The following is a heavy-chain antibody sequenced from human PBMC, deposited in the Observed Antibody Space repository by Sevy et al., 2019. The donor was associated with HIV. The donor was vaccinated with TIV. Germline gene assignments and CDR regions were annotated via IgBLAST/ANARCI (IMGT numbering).Heavy chain of an antibody. Sequence: GGSLRLSCAASGFTFSSYAMSWVRQAPGKGLEWVSAISGSGGSTYYAYSVKGRFTISRDNSTNTLYLQMNSLRAEDTAVYYCAKASLSIAARYYYYYGMDVWGQGTTVTVSS. CDR1: GFTFSSYA. V-gene: IGHV3-23*01. CDR3: AKASLSIAARYYYYYGMDV. CDR2: ISGSGGST. J-gene: IGHJ6*02. D-gene: IGHD6-6*01.